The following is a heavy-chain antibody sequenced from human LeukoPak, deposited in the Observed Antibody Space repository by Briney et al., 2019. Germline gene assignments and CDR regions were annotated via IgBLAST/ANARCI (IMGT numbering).Heavy chain of an antibody. CDR3: ARDRGTTTVRSFDT. CDR2: ISSSGSTT. Sequence: GGSLRLSCAASGFTFSSYEMNWVRQAPGKGLEWVSYISSSGSTTYYADSVKGRFTISRDNAKNSLHLQMNSLRAEDTALYYCARDRGTTTVRSFDTWGQGTMVTVSS. J-gene: IGHJ3*02. CDR1: GFTFSSYE. V-gene: IGHV3-48*03. D-gene: IGHD4-17*01.